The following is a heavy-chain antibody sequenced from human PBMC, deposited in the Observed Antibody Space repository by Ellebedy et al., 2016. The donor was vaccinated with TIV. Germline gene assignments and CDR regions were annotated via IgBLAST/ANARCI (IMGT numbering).Heavy chain of an antibody. CDR2: ISSTSTYI. D-gene: IGHD1-26*01. CDR3: ASLVRVGASFDGFDI. J-gene: IGHJ3*02. V-gene: IGHV3-21*06. CDR1: GFMFSSYS. Sequence: GGSLRLSCAASGFMFSSYSVNWVRQAPGKGLEWVSSISSTSTYIYYGDSVKGRFTISRDNAKSLLFLQMNSLRAEDTAVYYCASLVRVGASFDGFDIWGQGTMVTVSS.